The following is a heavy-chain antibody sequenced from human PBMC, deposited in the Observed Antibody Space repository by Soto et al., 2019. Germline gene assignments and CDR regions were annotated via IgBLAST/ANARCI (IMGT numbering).Heavy chain of an antibody. Sequence: GASVKVSCKASGYTFTSYGISWVRQAPGQGLEWMGWVSAYNGNTNYAQKLQGRVTMTTDTSTSTAYMELRSLRSDDTAVYYCARARGSNGGSLLSFFDYWGQGTLVTVSS. CDR3: ARARGSNGGSLLSFFDY. D-gene: IGHD2-15*01. CDR2: VSAYNGNT. J-gene: IGHJ4*02. V-gene: IGHV1-18*01. CDR1: GYTFTSYG.